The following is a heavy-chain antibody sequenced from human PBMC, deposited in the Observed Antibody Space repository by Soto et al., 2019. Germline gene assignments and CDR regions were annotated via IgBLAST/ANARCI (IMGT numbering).Heavy chain of an antibody. D-gene: IGHD5-18*01. Sequence: GESLKISCKGSGYSFTTYWIAWVRQMPGKGLEWMGIIYPGDSDTRYSPSFQGQVTISADKSISTAYLQWSSLKASDTAMYYCARQEYSYGNYYYYGMDVWGQGTTVTVSS. J-gene: IGHJ6*02. V-gene: IGHV5-51*01. CDR1: GYSFTTYW. CDR2: IYPGDSDT. CDR3: ARQEYSYGNYYYYGMDV.